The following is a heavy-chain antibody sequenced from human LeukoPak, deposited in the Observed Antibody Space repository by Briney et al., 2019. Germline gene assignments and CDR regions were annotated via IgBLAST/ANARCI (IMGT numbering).Heavy chain of an antibody. Sequence: VASVKVSCRTSGYTFSDYYLHWVRQAPGQGLEWMAWINPYGGGTNFAPKFQGRVTMTRDSSISTTYMELTSLKSDDTAVYYCARGIRVTTPGSVSRFFRHWGQGTLVTVSS. CDR1: GYTFSDYY. J-gene: IGHJ1*01. CDR2: INPYGGGT. D-gene: IGHD2-8*02. CDR3: ARGIRVTTPGSVSRFFRH. V-gene: IGHV1-2*02.